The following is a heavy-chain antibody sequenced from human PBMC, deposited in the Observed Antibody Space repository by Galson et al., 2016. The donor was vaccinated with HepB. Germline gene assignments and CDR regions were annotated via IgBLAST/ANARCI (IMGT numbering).Heavy chain of an antibody. CDR2: ISYDGSNK. CDR1: GFTFSSYG. CDR3: AKDGRRGLERLFDY. Sequence: SLRLSCAASGFTFSSYGMHWVRQAPGKGLEWVAVISYDGSNKYYADSVKGRFTISRDNSKNTLYLQMNSLRAEDTAVYYCAKDGRRGLERLFDYWGQGTLVTVSS. J-gene: IGHJ4*02. V-gene: IGHV3-30*18. D-gene: IGHD1-1*01.